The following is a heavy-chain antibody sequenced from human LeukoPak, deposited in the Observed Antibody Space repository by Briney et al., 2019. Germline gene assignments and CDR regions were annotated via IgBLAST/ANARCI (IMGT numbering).Heavy chain of an antibody. CDR2: ISGGGHST. Sequence: PGGSLRLSCAASGFIFNYYAMNWVRQAPGEGLEWVSAISGGGHSTYYADSVKGRFTISRDDSKNTLYLQMNSLRAEDTAVYFCAKGLEPGAFDIWGQGTRVTVSS. V-gene: IGHV3-23*01. CDR1: GFIFNYYA. CDR3: AKGLEPGAFDI. D-gene: IGHD1-1*01. J-gene: IGHJ3*02.